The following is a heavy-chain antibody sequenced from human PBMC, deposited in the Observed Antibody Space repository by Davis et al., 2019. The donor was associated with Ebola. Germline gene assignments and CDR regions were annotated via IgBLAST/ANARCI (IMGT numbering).Heavy chain of an antibody. CDR3: ARVGVTTGYYYYGMDV. J-gene: IGHJ6*02. V-gene: IGHV4-34*01. CDR1: GGSFSGYY. D-gene: IGHD4-11*01. CDR2: INHSGST. Sequence: MPSETLSLTCAVYGGSFSGYYWSWIRQPPGKGLEWIGEINHSGSTNYNPSLKSRVTISVDTSKNQFSLKLSSVTTADTAVYYCARVGVTTGYYYYGMDVWGQGTTVTVSS.